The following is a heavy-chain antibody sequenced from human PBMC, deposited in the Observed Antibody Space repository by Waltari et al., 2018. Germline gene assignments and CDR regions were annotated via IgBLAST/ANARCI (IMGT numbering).Heavy chain of an antibody. J-gene: IGHJ4*02. CDR1: GYTFTSYY. CDR2: MNSGGDTT. V-gene: IGHV1-46*01. CDR3: ARLGITMTPDY. Sequence: QVQLVQSGAELKKPGASVKLSCKASGYTFTSYYIQWVRQAPGQGLEWRGVMNSGGDTTIYAQKFQGRVTMTRDTSTSTVYMELSSLRSEDTAVYYCARLGITMTPDYWGQGTLVTVSS.